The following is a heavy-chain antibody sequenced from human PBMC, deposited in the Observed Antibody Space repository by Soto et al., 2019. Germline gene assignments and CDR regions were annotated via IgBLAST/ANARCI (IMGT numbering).Heavy chain of an antibody. V-gene: IGHV1-3*01. CDR3: ARALGSIAAAGLTFF. CDR1: GYTFTSYA. CDR2: INAGIGNI. Sequence: ASVKVSCKASGYTFTSYAMHWVRQAPGQRLELMGWINAGIGNIIFSQKFQGSVTITRDASASTAYMELSSLRSDVTAVYYCARALGSIAAAGLTFFWGQGTLVTVSS. D-gene: IGHD6-13*01. J-gene: IGHJ4*02.